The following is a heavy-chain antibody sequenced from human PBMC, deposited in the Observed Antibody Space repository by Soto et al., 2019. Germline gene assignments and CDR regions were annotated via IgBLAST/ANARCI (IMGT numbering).Heavy chain of an antibody. J-gene: IGHJ4*02. D-gene: IGHD3-10*01. CDR1: GFTFNNYA. V-gene: IGHV3-23*01. Sequence: EVQLLESGGGLVQPGGSLRLSCAASGFTFNNYAMTWVRQAPGKGLEWVSAISGGGDTTSYADSVKCRFTVSRDGSKNKLYLQMGSLRAEDTALYYFAKGRGGSGSLTPRVDFWCQGTLVTVSS. CDR2: ISGGGDTT. CDR3: AKGRGGSGSLTPRVDF.